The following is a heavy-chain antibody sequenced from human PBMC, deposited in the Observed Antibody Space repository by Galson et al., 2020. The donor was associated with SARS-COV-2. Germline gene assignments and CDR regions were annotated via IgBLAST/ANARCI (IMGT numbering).Heavy chain of an antibody. CDR3: VTRMVVTAPPDY. J-gene: IGHJ4*02. V-gene: IGHV5-51*01. Sequence: GESLKISCKASGYSFTNYWIGWVRQMPGKGLEWMGIIYPGDSDTRYSPSFQGQVTISVDKSITTAYLQWSSLKASDTAMYYCVTRMVVTAPPDYWGQGTLVTVSS. CDR2: IYPGDSDT. D-gene: IGHD2-21*02. CDR1: GYSFTNYW.